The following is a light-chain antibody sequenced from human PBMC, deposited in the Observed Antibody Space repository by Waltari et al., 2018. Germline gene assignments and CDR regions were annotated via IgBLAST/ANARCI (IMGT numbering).Light chain of an antibody. CDR2: GKE. Sequence: SSGLTQDPAVSVALGQTIRITCRGVSLRTSYASWYQVKTGQAPVLVMFGKEKRPSGVPDRISGESSETTSSLIITGAQAEDEADYYCSSRNGRASQVVFAGGTKVTVL. CDR3: SSRNGRASQVV. CDR1: SLRTSY. V-gene: IGLV3-19*01. J-gene: IGLJ2*01.